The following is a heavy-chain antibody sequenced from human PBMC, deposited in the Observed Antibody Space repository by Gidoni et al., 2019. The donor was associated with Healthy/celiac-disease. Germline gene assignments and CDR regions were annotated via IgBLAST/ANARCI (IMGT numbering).Heavy chain of an antibody. D-gene: IGHD3-9*01. CDR1: GGSISSSSYY. CDR2: IYYSGST. V-gene: IGHV4-39*01. Sequence: QLQLQESGPGLVKPSETLSLTCTVSGGSISSSSYYWGWIRQPPGKGLEWIGSIYYSGSTYYNPSLKSRVTISVDTSKNQFSLKLSSVTAADTAVYYCASELRYFDWLLSPYYYYYMDVWGKGTTVTVSS. J-gene: IGHJ6*03. CDR3: ASELRYFDWLLSPYYYYYMDV.